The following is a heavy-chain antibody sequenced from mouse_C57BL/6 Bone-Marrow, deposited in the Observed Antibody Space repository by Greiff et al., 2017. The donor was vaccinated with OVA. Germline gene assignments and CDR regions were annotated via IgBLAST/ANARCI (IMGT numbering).Heavy chain of an antibody. CDR2: IYPGSGST. V-gene: IGHV1-55*01. CDR3: ARYSAGYRNYFDY. Sequence: QVQLQQPGAELVKPGASVKMSCKASGYTFTSYWITWVKQRPGQGLEWIGDIYPGSGSTNYNEKFKSKATLTVDTSSNTAYMQLSSRTSEDSAVYYCARYSAGYRNYFDYWGQGTTLTVSS. D-gene: IGHD3-2*02. CDR1: GYTFTSYW. J-gene: IGHJ2*01.